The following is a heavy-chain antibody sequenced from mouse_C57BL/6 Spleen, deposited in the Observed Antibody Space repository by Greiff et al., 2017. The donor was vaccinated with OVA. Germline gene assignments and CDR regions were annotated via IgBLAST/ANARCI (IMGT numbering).Heavy chain of an antibody. CDR2: INPSTGGT. V-gene: IGHV1-42*01. CDR1: GYSFTGYY. CDR3: ARREDYSNYNAMDY. J-gene: IGHJ4*01. D-gene: IGHD2-5*01. Sequence: EVQLVESGPELVKPGASVKISCKASGYSFTGYYMNWVKQSPEKSLEWIGEINPSTGGTTYNQKFKAKATLTVDKSSSTAYMQLKSLTSEDSAVYYCARREDYSNYNAMDYWGQGTSVTVSS.